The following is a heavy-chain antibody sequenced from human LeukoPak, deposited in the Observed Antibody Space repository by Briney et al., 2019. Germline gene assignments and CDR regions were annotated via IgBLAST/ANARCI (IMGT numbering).Heavy chain of an antibody. CDR1: GYTLTELS. Sequence: ASVKVSCKVSGYTLTELSMHWVRQAPGKGLEWMGGFDPEDGETIYAQKFQGRVTMTEDTSTDTAYMELSSLRSEDTAVYYCATWVGEIAVAEGAFDIWGQGTMVTVSS. J-gene: IGHJ3*02. D-gene: IGHD6-19*01. CDR2: FDPEDGET. V-gene: IGHV1-24*01. CDR3: ATWVGEIAVAEGAFDI.